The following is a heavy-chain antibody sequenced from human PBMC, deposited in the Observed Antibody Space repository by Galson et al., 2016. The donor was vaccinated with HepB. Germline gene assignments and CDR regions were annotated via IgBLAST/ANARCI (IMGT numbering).Heavy chain of an antibody. V-gene: IGHV2-5*02. D-gene: IGHD4/OR15-4a*01. CDR3: AHSPLWWGGRGPFDI. CDR2: IYWDDDK. J-gene: IGHJ3*02. Sequence: PALVKPTQTLTLTCTFSGFSLSTAGVGVGWIRQPPGKALEWLALIYWDDDKRHSPSLKSRLTITKDTSKNQVVLTMTSMDPVDTATYYCAHSPLWWGGRGPFDIWGQGTMVTVSS. CDR1: GFSLSTAGVG.